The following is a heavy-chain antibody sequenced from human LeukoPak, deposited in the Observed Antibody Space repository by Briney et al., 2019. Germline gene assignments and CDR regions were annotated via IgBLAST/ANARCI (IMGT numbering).Heavy chain of an antibody. CDR1: GGSISSYY. CDR2: IYYSGST. V-gene: IGHV4-59*01. CDR3: ASTLSRGWGSWDESYYFDY. D-gene: IGHD6-19*01. Sequence: SETLSLTCTVSGGSISSYYWSWIRQPPGKGLEWIGYIYYSGSTNYNPSLKSRVTISVDTSKNQFSLKLSSVTAADTAVYYCASTLSRGWGSWDESYYFDYWGQGTLVTVSS. J-gene: IGHJ4*02.